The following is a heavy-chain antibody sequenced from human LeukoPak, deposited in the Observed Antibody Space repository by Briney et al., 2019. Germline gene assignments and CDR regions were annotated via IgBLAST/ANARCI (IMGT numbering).Heavy chain of an antibody. CDR3: AKDYGYSSSWYDY. J-gene: IGHJ4*02. D-gene: IGHD6-13*01. Sequence: PGGSLRLSCAASGFTFSDYYMSWIRQAPGKGLEWVSYISSSGSTIYYADSVKGRFTISRDNAKNSLYLQMNSLRAEDTALYYCAKDYGYSSSWYDYWGQGTLVTVSS. V-gene: IGHV3-11*01. CDR2: ISSSGSTI. CDR1: GFTFSDYY.